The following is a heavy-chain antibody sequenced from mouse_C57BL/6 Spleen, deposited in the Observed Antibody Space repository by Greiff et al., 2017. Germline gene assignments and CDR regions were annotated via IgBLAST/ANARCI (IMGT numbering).Heavy chain of an antibody. D-gene: IGHD2-12*01. CDR3: TTVCYDPAWIAY. J-gene: IGHJ3*01. CDR1: GFNIKDDY. V-gene: IGHV14-4*01. Sequence: VQLQQSGAELVRPGASVKLSCTASGFNIKDDYMHWVKQRPEQGLEWIGWIDPENGDTEYAPKFQGKATITADTSSNTSYQQRSSLTSEDTVVYYCTTVCYDPAWIAYWGQGTLVTVSA. CDR2: IDPENGDT.